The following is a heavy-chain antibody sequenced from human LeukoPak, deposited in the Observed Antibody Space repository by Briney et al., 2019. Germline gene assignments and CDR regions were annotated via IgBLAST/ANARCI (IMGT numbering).Heavy chain of an antibody. Sequence: QTGGSLRLSCTASGFTFGDYAMTWVRQAPGKGLEWVGFIRSKVYGGTPEYAASVKGRFTISRDDSKGIAYLQMNSLKTEDTAAYYCTRDQTPYYWGQGTLVTVSS. V-gene: IGHV3-49*04. CDR3: TRDQTPYY. CDR2: IRSKVYGGTP. CDR1: GFTFGDYA. J-gene: IGHJ4*02.